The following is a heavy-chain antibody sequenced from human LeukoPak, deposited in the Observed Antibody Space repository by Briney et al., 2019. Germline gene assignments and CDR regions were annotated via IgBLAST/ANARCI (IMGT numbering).Heavy chain of an antibody. CDR3: ARARSWYSRGWFDP. Sequence: PSETLSLTCAVYGGPFSGYYWSRIRQPPGKGLEWIGEINHSGSTNYNPSLKSRVTISVDTSKNQFSLKLSSVTAADTAVYYCARARSWYSRGWFDPWGQGTLVTVSS. CDR1: GGPFSGYY. D-gene: IGHD6-13*01. V-gene: IGHV4-34*01. CDR2: INHSGST. J-gene: IGHJ5*02.